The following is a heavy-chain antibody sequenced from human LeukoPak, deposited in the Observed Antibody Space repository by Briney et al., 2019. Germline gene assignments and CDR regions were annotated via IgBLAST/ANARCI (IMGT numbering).Heavy chain of an antibody. D-gene: IGHD1-1*01. Sequence: PGRSLRLSCAASGFTLSYYYMTWVRQAPGKGLEWVSDIYAGGDTYYADSVKGRFTISRDLSKNTVYLQMNSLRAEDTAIYYCARDFVDWTDNCWGQGTLVTVHS. V-gene: IGHV3-53*01. CDR3: ARDFVDWTDNC. CDR1: GFTLSYYY. J-gene: IGHJ4*02. CDR2: IYAGGDT.